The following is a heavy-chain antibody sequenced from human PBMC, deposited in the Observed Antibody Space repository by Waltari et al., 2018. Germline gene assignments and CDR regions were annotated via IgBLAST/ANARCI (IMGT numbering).Heavy chain of an antibody. J-gene: IGHJ5*02. V-gene: IGHV3-74*03. CDR1: GFDFSPYW. Sequence: EVQVVESGGDLVQPGGSLRLSCTASGFDFSPYWMHWVRQVPGKGLVGVSGVNADGSSTTYADPVRGRFTISRDNARSTVHLQMSSLIAEDTAVYYCGTLEAVASWGQGTLVTVSS. CDR2: VNADGSST. CDR3: GTLEAVAS.